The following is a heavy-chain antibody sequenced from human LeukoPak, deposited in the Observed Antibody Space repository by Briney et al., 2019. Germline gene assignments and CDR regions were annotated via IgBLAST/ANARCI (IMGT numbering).Heavy chain of an antibody. CDR3: ARHEGRGWELLAPFDY. Sequence: PSETLSLTCTVSGGSISSYYWSWIRQPPGKGLEWIGYLYYSGSTNYNPSLKSRVTISVDTSKNQFSLKLSSVTAADTAVHYCARHEGRGWELLAPFDYWGQGTLVTVSS. J-gene: IGHJ4*02. V-gene: IGHV4-59*08. CDR2: LYYSGST. D-gene: IGHD1-26*01. CDR1: GGSISSYY.